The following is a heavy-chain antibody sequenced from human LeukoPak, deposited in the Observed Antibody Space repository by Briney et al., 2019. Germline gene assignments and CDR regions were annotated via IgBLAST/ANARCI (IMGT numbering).Heavy chain of an antibody. D-gene: IGHD6-13*01. CDR3: VRGSQWNPGIAAAGYFDY. CDR2: ISSSSSYI. J-gene: IGHJ4*02. CDR1: GFTFSSYS. Sequence: GGSLRLSCAASGFTFSSYSMNWVRQAPGKGLEWVSSISSSSSYIYYADSVKGRFTISRDNAKNSLYLQMNSLRAEDTAVYYCVRGSQWNPGIAAAGYFDYWGQGTLVTVSS. V-gene: IGHV3-21*01.